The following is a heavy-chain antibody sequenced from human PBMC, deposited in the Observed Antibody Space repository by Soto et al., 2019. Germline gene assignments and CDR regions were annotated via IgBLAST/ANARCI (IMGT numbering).Heavy chain of an antibody. CDR2: IIPIFGTA. V-gene: IGHV1-69*13. J-gene: IGHJ6*02. CDR3: ARAEAAAGPEYYYYGMDV. Sequence: SVKVSCKASGGTFSSYAISWVRQAPGQGLEWMGGIIPIFGTANYAQKFQGRVTITADESTSTAYMELSSLRSEDTAVYYCARAEAAAGPEYYYYGMDVWGQGTTVTVSS. D-gene: IGHD6-13*01. CDR1: GGTFSSYA.